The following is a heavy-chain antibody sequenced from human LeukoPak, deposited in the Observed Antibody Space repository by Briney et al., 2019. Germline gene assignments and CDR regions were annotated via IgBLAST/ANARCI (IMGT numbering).Heavy chain of an antibody. D-gene: IGHD2-2*01. CDR2: IYYSGST. Sequence: SQTLSLTCTVSGGSISSGDYYWSWIRQHPGKGLEWIGYIYYSGSTYYNPSLKSRVTISVDTSKNQFSLKLSSVTAADTAVYYCARVVPAANNWFDPWGQGTLVTVSS. J-gene: IGHJ5*02. CDR1: GGSISSGDYY. V-gene: IGHV4-31*03. CDR3: ARVVPAANNWFDP.